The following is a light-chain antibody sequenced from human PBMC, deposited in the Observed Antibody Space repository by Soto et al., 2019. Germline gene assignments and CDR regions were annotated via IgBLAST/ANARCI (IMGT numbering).Light chain of an antibody. V-gene: IGKV1-5*03. CDR1: QTISSW. CDR2: KAS. Sequence: DIQMTQSPSTLSGPVGDRVTITCRASQTISSWLAWYQQKPGKAPKLLIYKASSLESGVPSRFSGSGSGTEFTLTSSSLQPDDFAPYYCQQYNSYSLTFGQGTKVDIK. J-gene: IGKJ1*01. CDR3: QQYNSYSLT.